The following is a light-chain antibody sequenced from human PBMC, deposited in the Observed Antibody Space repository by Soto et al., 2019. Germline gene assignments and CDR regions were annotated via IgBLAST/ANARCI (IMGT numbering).Light chain of an antibody. Sequence: QSALTQPPSASGSPGQTVAISCTGTSSDVGAYNYVSWYQQHPGKAPKLMIYDVIERPSGVPARFSGSKSGNTASLTVSGLQPEDEADYYCGSYTPSSTYVFGTGTKVTVL. CDR1: SSDVGAYNY. CDR2: DVI. J-gene: IGLJ1*01. CDR3: GSYTPSSTYV. V-gene: IGLV2-8*01.